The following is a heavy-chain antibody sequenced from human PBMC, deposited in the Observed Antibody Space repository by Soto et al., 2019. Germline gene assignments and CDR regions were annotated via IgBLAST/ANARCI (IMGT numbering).Heavy chain of an antibody. Sequence: QVQLVQSGAEVKKPGASVKVSCKASGYTFTSYDINWVRQATGQGLEWMGWMNPNSGNTGYAQKFQGRVTMTRNTSISTAYMELSSLRSEDTAVYYCARVLVVPAAILMEGWFDPWGQGTLVTVSS. J-gene: IGHJ5*02. CDR2: MNPNSGNT. CDR1: GYTFTSYD. D-gene: IGHD2-2*01. V-gene: IGHV1-8*01. CDR3: ARVLVVPAAILMEGWFDP.